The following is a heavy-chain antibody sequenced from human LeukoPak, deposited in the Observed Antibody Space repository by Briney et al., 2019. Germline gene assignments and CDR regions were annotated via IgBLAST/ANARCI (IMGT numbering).Heavy chain of an antibody. J-gene: IGHJ4*02. CDR3: ARVEYSSSCDY. D-gene: IGHD6-6*01. CDR2: IYYSGST. CDR1: GGSISSSSYY. Sequence: SETLSLTCTVSGGSISSSSYYWGWIRQPPGKGLEWIGSIYYSGSTYYNPSLKSRVTISVDTSKNQFSLKLSSVTAADTAVYYCARVEYSSSCDYWGQGTLVTVSS. V-gene: IGHV4-39*07.